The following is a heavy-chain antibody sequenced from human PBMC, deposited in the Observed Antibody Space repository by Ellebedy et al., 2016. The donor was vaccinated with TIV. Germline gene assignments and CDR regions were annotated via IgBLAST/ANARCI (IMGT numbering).Heavy chain of an antibody. V-gene: IGHV1-18*01. CDR3: ARAGSGYDWLDFDY. CDR2: ISAYNGNT. CDR1: GGTPSTPV. J-gene: IGHJ4*02. D-gene: IGHD5-12*01. Sequence: ASVKVSCKASGGTPSTPVISWVRQAPGQGLEWMGWISAYNGNTNYAQKLQGRVTMTTDTSTSTAYMELRSLRSDDTAVYYCARAGSGYDWLDFDYWGQGTLVTVSS.